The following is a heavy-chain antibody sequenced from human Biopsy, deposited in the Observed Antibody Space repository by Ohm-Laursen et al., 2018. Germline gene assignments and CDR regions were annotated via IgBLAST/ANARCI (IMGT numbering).Heavy chain of an antibody. J-gene: IGHJ6*02. CDR1: GFILNNYG. CDR3: TKADDFWSPEGYYYYFSGMDV. V-gene: IGHV3-23*01. D-gene: IGHD3-3*01. Sequence: SLRLSCTASGFILNNYGLSWVRQAPGKGLEWVSAIRGSGLTTFYTDSVKGRFTISRDNSKNTLSLQVNNLRAEDTAIYYCTKADDFWSPEGYYYYFSGMDVWGQGTTVTVSS. CDR2: IRGSGLTT.